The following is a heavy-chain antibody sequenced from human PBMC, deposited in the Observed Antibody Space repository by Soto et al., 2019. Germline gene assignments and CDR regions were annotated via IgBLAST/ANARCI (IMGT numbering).Heavy chain of an antibody. Sequence: LSLTFTVSVGSISNYYWSWIRQPPGKGLEWIGYIYYSGSINYNPSLKSRVTISEDTSKNQFSLKMSSVTAADTAVYYCAREIAVAGTHYFDYWGQGTLVTVSS. J-gene: IGHJ4*02. CDR3: AREIAVAGTHYFDY. V-gene: IGHV4-59*01. D-gene: IGHD6-19*01. CDR2: IYYSGSI. CDR1: VGSISNYY.